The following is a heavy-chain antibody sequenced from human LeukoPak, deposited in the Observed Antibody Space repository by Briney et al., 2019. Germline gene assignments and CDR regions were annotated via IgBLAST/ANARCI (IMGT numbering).Heavy chain of an antibody. D-gene: IGHD6-19*01. V-gene: IGHV4-34*01. CDR3: ARTAVAGVYGDYYYYGMDV. Sequence: SETLSFTCAVYGGSFSGYYWSWIRQPPGKGLEWIGEINHSGSTNYNPSLKSRVTISVDTSKNQFSLKLSSVTAADTAVYYCARTAVAGVYGDYYYYGMDVWGQGTTVTVSS. J-gene: IGHJ6*02. CDR2: INHSGST. CDR1: GGSFSGYY.